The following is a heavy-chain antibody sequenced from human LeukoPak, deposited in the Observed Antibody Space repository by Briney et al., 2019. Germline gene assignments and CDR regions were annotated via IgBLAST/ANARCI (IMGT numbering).Heavy chain of an antibody. CDR1: GGSISSSSYY. CDR3: ARNARYNWFDP. J-gene: IGHJ5*02. Sequence: SETLSLTCTVSGGSISSSSYYWGWIRQPPGKGLEWIGYIYYSGSSNYNPSLKSRVTISVDTSKNQFSLKVSSVTVADTAVYYCARNARYNWFDPWGQGTLVTVSS. CDR2: IYYSGSS. V-gene: IGHV4-61*05.